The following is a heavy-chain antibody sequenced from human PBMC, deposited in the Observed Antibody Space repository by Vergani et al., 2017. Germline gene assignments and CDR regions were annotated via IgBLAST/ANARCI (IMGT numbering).Heavy chain of an antibody. CDR3: ARDWEIAVAGDYYYYGMDV. CDR1: GGTFSSYA. J-gene: IGHJ6*02. V-gene: IGHV1-69*06. Sequence: QVQLVQSGAEVKKPGSSVKVSCKASGGTFSSYAISWVRQAPGQGLEWMGGITPIFGTANYAQKFQGRVTITADKSTSTAYMELSSLRSDDTAVYYCARDWEIAVAGDYYYYGMDVWGQGTTVTVSS. CDR2: ITPIFGTA. D-gene: IGHD6-19*01.